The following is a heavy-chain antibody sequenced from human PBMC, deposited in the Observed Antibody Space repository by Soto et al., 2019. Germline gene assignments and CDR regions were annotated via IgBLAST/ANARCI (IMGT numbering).Heavy chain of an antibody. CDR2: INAGNGNT. CDR3: ARDYYIVGAIRLDY. D-gene: IGHD1-26*01. J-gene: IGHJ4*02. Sequence: QVQLVQSGAEVKKPGASVKVSCKASGYTFTSYAMHWVRQAPGQRLEWMGWINAGNGNTKYSQKSQGRVTITRDTSASTAYMELSSMRSEDTAVYYCARDYYIVGAIRLDYWGQGTLVTVSS. CDR1: GYTFTSYA. V-gene: IGHV1-3*01.